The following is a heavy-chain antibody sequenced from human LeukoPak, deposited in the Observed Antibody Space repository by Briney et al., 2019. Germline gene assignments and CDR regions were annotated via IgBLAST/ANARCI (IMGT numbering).Heavy chain of an antibody. D-gene: IGHD6-13*01. CDR3: AHRSLGYFDY. V-gene: IGHV2-5*01. CDR2: IYWHEEI. J-gene: IGHJ4*02. Sequence: SGPTLVNXTQTPTLTCSFSGFSLSTIEEAVGWIRQPPGKALEWLALIYWHEEIHYSPSLKSRLTITKDTARNQVVLTVTNLDPVDTATHYCAHRSLGYFDYWGQGALVTVSS. CDR1: GFSLSTIEEA.